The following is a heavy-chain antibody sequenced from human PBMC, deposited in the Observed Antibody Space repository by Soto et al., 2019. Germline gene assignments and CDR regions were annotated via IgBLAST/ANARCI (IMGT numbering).Heavy chain of an antibody. D-gene: IGHD6-6*01. Sequence: EVQLVESGGGLVKPGGSLRLSCAASGFTFSTYSMNWVRQAPGKGLEWVSYISSRSYTIYYVDSVKGRFTISRDNAKNSLYLQMNSLRDEDTAVYYCARGGSSSDNGMDVWGQGTTVTVSS. CDR3: ARGGSSSDNGMDV. CDR2: ISSRSYTI. J-gene: IGHJ6*02. V-gene: IGHV3-48*02. CDR1: GFTFSTYS.